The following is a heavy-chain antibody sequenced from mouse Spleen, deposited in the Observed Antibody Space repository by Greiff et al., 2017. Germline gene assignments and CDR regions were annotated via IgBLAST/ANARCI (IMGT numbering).Heavy chain of an antibody. D-gene: IGHD4-1*01. CDR1: GFTFSDYG. Sequence: EVQGVESGGGLVKPGGSLKLSCAASGFTFSDYGMAWVRQAPGKGPEWVAFISNLAYSIYYADTVTGRFTISRENAKNTLYLEMSSLRSEDTAMYYCARQGNWDYFDYWGQGTTLTVSS. J-gene: IGHJ2*01. CDR2: ISNLAYSI. V-gene: IGHV5-15*01. CDR3: ARQGNWDYFDY.